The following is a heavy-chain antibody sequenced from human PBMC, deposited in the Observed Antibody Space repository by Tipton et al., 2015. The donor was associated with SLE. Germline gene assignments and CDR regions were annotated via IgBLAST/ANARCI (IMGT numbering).Heavy chain of an antibody. CDR3: ARGVAHYYDSGSFDV. Sequence: LRLSCAIYRGSFSGYHWSWIRQTPGKGLEWIGEINYSANTNYNPSLKSRANITIDPSRNQLSLKLSSVTAADTAVYFCARGVAHYYDSGSFDVWGQGTLVTVSS. V-gene: IGHV4-34*01. D-gene: IGHD3-22*01. J-gene: IGHJ3*01. CDR2: INYSANT. CDR1: RGSFSGYH.